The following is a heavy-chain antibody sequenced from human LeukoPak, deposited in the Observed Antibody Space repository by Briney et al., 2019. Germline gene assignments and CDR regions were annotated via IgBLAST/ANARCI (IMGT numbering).Heavy chain of an antibody. J-gene: IGHJ4*02. CDR3: ATTTSSGWVPFDY. D-gene: IGHD6-25*01. V-gene: IGHV3-11*04. CDR2: ISTGGSTI. CDR1: GFIVNNNY. Sequence: GGSLRLSCAASGFIVNNNYMTWVRQAPGKGLEWVSYISTGGSTIYYRDSVKGRFTISRDNDKNTLFLQMNHLTADDTAVYYCATTTSSGWVPFDYWGQGTLVAVSS.